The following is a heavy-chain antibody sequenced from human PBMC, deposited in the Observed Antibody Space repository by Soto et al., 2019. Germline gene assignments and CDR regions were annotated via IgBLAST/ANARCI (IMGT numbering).Heavy chain of an antibody. D-gene: IGHD2-2*02. CDR3: ARVIGYCSSTSCYTPPIFDY. CDR2: IYYSGST. CDR1: GGSISSYY. Sequence: SETLSLTCTVSGGSISSYYWSWIRQPPGKGLEWIGDIYYSGSTNYNPSLKGRVTISVDTSKNQFSLKLSSVTAADTAVYYCARVIGYCSSTSCYTPPIFDYWGQGTLVTVSS. V-gene: IGHV4-59*01. J-gene: IGHJ4*02.